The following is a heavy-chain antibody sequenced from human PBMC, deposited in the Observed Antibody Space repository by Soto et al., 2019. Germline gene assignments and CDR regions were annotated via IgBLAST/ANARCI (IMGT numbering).Heavy chain of an antibody. Sequence: QVQLVQSGAEVKRPGASVKVSCKVSGYTLITYGITWVRQAPGQGLEWMGWINTYNGATNNAQNLHGRVTMTRDTSTNTAYLELRSLRSDDTAVYYCARYCSGGRCHKGVPDYLGQGTLVTVCS. J-gene: IGHJ4*02. V-gene: IGHV1-18*01. CDR3: ARYCSGGRCHKGVPDY. CDR2: INTYNGAT. CDR1: GYTLITYG. D-gene: IGHD2-15*01.